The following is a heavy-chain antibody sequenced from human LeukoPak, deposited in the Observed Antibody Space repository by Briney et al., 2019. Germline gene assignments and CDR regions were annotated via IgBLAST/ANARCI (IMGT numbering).Heavy chain of an antibody. Sequence: QTGGSLSLSCAVSGFTVSNNYMTWVRQAPGKGLEWVSIIYADGRTYYADSVKGRFTISRDSSENTLYLQMNSLRAEDTAVYYCARLFYNGFDFWGQGTMVTVSS. V-gene: IGHV3-53*01. CDR1: GFTVSNNY. J-gene: IGHJ6*02. CDR3: ARLFYNGFDF. CDR2: IYADGRT.